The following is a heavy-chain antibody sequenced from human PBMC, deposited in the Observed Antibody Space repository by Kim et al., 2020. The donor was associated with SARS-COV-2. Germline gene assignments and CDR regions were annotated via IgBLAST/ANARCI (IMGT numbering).Heavy chain of an antibody. V-gene: IGHV4-59*08. Sequence: SETLSLTCTVSGGSISSYYWSWIRQPPGKGLEWIGYIYYSGSTNYNPSLKSRVTISVDTSKNQFSLKLSSVTAADTAVYYCARVHRITIFGVVIIDAFDIWGQGTMVTVSS. D-gene: IGHD3-3*01. CDR3: ARVHRITIFGVVIIDAFDI. J-gene: IGHJ3*02. CDR2: IYYSGST. CDR1: GGSISSYY.